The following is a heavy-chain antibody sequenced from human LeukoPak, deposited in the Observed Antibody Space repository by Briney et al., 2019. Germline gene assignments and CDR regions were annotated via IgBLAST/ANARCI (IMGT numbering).Heavy chain of an antibody. CDR1: GFTFSSYA. Sequence: GGSLRLSCAASGFTFSSYAMSWVRQAPGKGLEWVSAISGSGGSTYYADSMKGRFTISRDNSKNTLYLQMNSLRAEDTAVYYCAKPPYGSGSFDYWGQGTLVTVSS. V-gene: IGHV3-23*01. D-gene: IGHD3-10*01. J-gene: IGHJ4*02. CDR2: ISGSGGST. CDR3: AKPPYGSGSFDY.